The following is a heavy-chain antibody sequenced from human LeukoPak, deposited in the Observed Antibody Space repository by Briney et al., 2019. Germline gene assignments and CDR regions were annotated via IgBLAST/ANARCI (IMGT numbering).Heavy chain of an antibody. V-gene: IGHV4-31*03. CDR1: GGSIRSGGYY. D-gene: IGHD4-17*01. CDR3: ARDSSGTTVTTDGMDV. Sequence: SQTLSLTCTVSGGSIRSGGYYWSWIRQHPGKGLEWIGYIYYSGSTYYNPSLKSRVTISVDTSKNQFSLKLSSVTAADTAVYYCARDSSGTTVTTDGMDVWGQGTTVTVSS. J-gene: IGHJ6*02. CDR2: IYYSGST.